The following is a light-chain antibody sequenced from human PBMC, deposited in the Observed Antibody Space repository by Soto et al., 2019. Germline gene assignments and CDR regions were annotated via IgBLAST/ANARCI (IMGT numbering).Light chain of an antibody. CDR3: QQYNKWPLT. Sequence: EIVMTQSAATLFVSLGERATLSCRASQSISNDLAWYQQKPGQAPRLLIYGASTRATGFPARFSGSGSGTEFTLAISSLQPEDFAVYYCQQYNKWPLTFGGGTKVDI. J-gene: IGKJ4*01. CDR1: QSISND. V-gene: IGKV3-15*01. CDR2: GAS.